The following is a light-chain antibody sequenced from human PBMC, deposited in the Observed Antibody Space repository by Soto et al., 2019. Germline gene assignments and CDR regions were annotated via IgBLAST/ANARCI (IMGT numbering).Light chain of an antibody. Sequence: MPMTQSPSTLSASVGDRVTIHCRASQSIGSSLAWYQQKPGKGPKLLIYDASTLESGVPSRFSGSGFGTEFALTISSLQPDDFATFYCQQYNSYGTFGQGTKVDI. CDR3: QQYNSYGT. CDR1: QSIGSS. J-gene: IGKJ2*01. CDR2: DAS. V-gene: IGKV1-5*01.